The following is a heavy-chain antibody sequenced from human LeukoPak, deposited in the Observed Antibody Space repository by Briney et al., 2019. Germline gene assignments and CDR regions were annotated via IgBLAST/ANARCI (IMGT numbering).Heavy chain of an antibody. J-gene: IGHJ4*02. CDR3: ARIRSGSYDY. CDR1: GFSLSTSGMR. D-gene: IGHD1-26*01. Sequence: SGPALVKPTQTLTLTCTFSGFSLSTSGMRVSWIRQPPGKALEWLARIDWDDDKFYSTSLKIRLTISKDTSKNQVVLTMTNMDPVDTATYYCARIRSGSYDYWGQGTLVTVSS. CDR2: IDWDDDK. V-gene: IGHV2-70*04.